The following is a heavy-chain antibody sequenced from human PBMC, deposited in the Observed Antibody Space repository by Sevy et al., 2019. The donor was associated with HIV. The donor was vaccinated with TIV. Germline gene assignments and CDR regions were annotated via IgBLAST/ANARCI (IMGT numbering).Heavy chain of an antibody. J-gene: IGHJ4*02. V-gene: IGHV3-11*06. D-gene: IGHD1-26*01. CDR2: ISSTSDYR. CDR1: GFTFSDYY. Sequence: GGSLRHSCAASGFTFSDYYVSWIRQAPGKGLELVSYISSTSDYRNYADSVKGRFTISRDNAKNSLYLQMNSLRTEDTAVYFCARGGGSALGYRGQGTLVTVSS. CDR3: ARGGGSALGY.